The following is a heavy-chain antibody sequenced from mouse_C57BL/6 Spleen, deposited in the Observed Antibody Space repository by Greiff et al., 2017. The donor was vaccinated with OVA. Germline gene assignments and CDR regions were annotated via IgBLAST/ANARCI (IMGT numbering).Heavy chain of an antibody. D-gene: IGHD2-4*01. J-gene: IGHJ3*01. CDR2: IYPGDGDT. Sequence: QVQLKQSGAELVKPGASVKISCKASGYAFSSYWMNWVKQRPGKGLEWIGQIYPGDGDTNYNGKFKGKATLTADKSSSTAYMQLSSLTSEDSAVYYCARDDYDKSAWFAYWGQGTLVTVSA. CDR3: ARDDYDKSAWFAY. CDR1: GYAFSSYW. V-gene: IGHV1-80*01.